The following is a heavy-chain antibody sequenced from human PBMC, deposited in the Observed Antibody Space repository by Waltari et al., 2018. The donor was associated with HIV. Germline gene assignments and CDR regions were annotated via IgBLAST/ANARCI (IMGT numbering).Heavy chain of an antibody. J-gene: IGHJ4*02. Sequence: EVQLLESGGGLVQPGGSLRLSCAASGFTFSSFAMSWVRQAPGKGLEWVSAISGSGGSTYYADSVKGRFTISRDNSKNTLYLQMNSLRAEDTAVYYCAKGGAYSGSYYEFDYWGQGTLVTVSS. D-gene: IGHD1-26*01. CDR3: AKGGAYSGSYYEFDY. CDR1: GFTFSSFA. CDR2: ISGSGGST. V-gene: IGHV3-23*01.